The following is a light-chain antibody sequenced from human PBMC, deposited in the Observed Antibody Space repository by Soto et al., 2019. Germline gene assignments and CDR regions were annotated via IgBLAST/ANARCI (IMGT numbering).Light chain of an antibody. CDR3: QQRSNWPT. Sequence: EIVLTQSPGTLSLSPGERATLSCRASQRVDSNLAWYQQKPGQAPRLLIYGASTRATGIPARFSGSGSGTEFTLTISSLQSEDFAVYYCQQRSNWPTFGQGTKVDIK. J-gene: IGKJ1*01. V-gene: IGKV3-15*01. CDR2: GAS. CDR1: QRVDSN.